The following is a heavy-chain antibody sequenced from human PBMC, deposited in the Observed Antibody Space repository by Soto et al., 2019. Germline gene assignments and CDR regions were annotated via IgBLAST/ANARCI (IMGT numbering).Heavy chain of an antibody. CDR3: SRGRDPHKGGRS. V-gene: IGHV4-39*01. CDR1: GGSISSSSYY. Sequence: SETLSLTCTVSGGSISSSSYYWGWIRQPPGKGLEWIGSIYYCGSTYYNPSLKNRVTISVDTSKNQFSLKLTSVTAADTAVYFCSRGRDPHKGGRSWGQGTLVTVSS. CDR2: IYYCGST. D-gene: IGHD1-26*01. J-gene: IGHJ4*02.